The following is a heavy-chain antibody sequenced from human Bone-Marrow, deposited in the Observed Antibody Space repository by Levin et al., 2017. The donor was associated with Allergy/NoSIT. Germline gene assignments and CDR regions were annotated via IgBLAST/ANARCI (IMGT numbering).Heavy chain of an antibody. V-gene: IGHV3-20*01. CDR2: INWSGSSP. Sequence: RAGGSLRLSCAASGFRFEDYGMSWVRQVPGKGLEWVSGINWSGSSPGYADSVNGRFTVSRDNARNFLYLQMNSLRAEDTALYHCARESPRSGYHIDHWGQGTLVSVSS. D-gene: IGHD3-22*01. CDR1: GFRFEDYG. CDR3: ARESPRSGYHIDH. J-gene: IGHJ4*02.